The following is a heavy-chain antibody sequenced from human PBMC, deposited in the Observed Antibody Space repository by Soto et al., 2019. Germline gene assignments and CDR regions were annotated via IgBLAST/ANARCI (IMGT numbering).Heavy chain of an antibody. CDR1: GGSVSSGSYY. J-gene: IGHJ4*02. V-gene: IGHV4-61*01. D-gene: IGHD6-19*01. CDR3: AREEIAVAGNFDY. Sequence: SETLSLTCTVSGGSVSSGSYYWSWIRQPPGKGLEWIGYIYYSGSTNYNPSLKSRVTISVDTSKNQFSLKLSSVTAADTAVYYCAREEIAVAGNFDYWGQGTLVTVSS. CDR2: IYYSGST.